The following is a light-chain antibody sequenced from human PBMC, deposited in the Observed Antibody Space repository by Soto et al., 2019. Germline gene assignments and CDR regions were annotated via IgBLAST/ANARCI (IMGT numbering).Light chain of an antibody. J-gene: IGKJ1*01. V-gene: IGKV1-5*01. CDR1: QSIGSW. CDR3: QQYESHSET. CDR2: DGT. Sequence: DILMTQSPSTLSASVGDRVTITCWASQSIGSWLAWHQQKPGKAPKLLIYDGTYLESGVPSRFSGSGSGTGFTLTISSLQPDDSATYYCQQYESHSETFGQGTKV.